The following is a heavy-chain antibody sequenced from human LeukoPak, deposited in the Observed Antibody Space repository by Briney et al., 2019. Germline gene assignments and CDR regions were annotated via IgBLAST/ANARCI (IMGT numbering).Heavy chain of an antibody. V-gene: IGHV3-43*02. CDR1: GFTFDDYA. CDR3: GRGRPRGYSGYVIDY. D-gene: IGHD5-12*01. J-gene: IGHJ4*02. Sequence: GGSLRLSCAASGFTFDDYAMHWVRQARGKGLEWVSLISGVGGSTYYADSVKGRFTISRDNAKNTLYLQMNSLRAEDTAAFYCGRGRPRGYSGYVIDYWGQGTPITVSS. CDR2: ISGVGGST.